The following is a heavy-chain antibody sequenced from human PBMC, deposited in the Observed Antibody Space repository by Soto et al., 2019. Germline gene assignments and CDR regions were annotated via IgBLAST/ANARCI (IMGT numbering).Heavy chain of an antibody. CDR2: ISYDGSNK. V-gene: IGHV3-30-3*01. J-gene: IGHJ4*02. CDR1: GFTFSSHA. CDR3: ARDQYSSSWYPRSFDY. D-gene: IGHD6-13*01. Sequence: GGSLRLSCAASGFTFSSHAMHWVRQAPGKGLEWVAVISYDGSNKYYADSVKGRFTISRDNSKNTLYLQMNSLRAEDTAVYYCARDQYSSSWYPRSFDYWGQGTLVTVSS.